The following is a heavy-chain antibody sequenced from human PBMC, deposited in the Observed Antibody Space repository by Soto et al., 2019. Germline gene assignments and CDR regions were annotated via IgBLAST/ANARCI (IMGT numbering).Heavy chain of an antibody. D-gene: IGHD2-21*02. J-gene: IGHJ5*02. V-gene: IGHV4-4*01. Sequence: ETLSPTCGLSGGTVASSHWWSWFPQSPGGGLEWIGNVYHTGHTNFNPSLQSRVTISVDKYNNQFSLRLNSPTAADTAVYFCEREIVTAGRNNYFEPWGPGTLVTVSS. CDR2: VYHTGHT. CDR1: GGTVASSHW. CDR3: EREIVTAGRNNYFEP.